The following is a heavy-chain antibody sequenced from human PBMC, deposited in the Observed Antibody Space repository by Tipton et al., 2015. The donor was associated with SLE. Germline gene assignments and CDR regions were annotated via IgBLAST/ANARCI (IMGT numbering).Heavy chain of an antibody. CDR2: INHSGST. D-gene: IGHD6-19*01. V-gene: IGHV4-34*01. Sequence: TLSLTCAVYGGSFSGYYWSWIRQPPGKGLEWIGEINHSGSTYYNPSLKSRVTISVDTSKNQFSLKLSSVTAADTAVYYCAGSGWPGDYWGQGTLVTVSS. J-gene: IGHJ4*02. CDR3: AGSGWPGDY. CDR1: GGSFSGYY.